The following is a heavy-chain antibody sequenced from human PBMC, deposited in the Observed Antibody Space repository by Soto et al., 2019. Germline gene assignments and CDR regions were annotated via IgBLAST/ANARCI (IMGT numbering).Heavy chain of an antibody. CDR3: ARDQGLYTSAIDAFDI. Sequence: QVQLVQSGAEVKKPGASVKVSCKASGYTFTGYYMHWVRQAPGQGLEWMGGIKPNSGGTNYAQKVQGWVTITRDTPISTAYMDLSRLRSDDTAVYYCARDQGLYTSAIDAFDIWGQGTMVTVSS. CDR1: GYTFTGYY. CDR2: IKPNSGGT. D-gene: IGHD4-4*01. J-gene: IGHJ3*02. V-gene: IGHV1-2*04.